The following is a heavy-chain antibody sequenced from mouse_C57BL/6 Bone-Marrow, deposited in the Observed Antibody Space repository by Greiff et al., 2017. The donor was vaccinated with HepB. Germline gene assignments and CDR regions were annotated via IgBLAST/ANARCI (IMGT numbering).Heavy chain of an antibody. CDR3: AREGSTVVFDY. CDR2: ISSGSSTI. CDR1: GFTFSDYG. J-gene: IGHJ2*01. Sequence: EVKVVESGGGLVQPGGSLKLSCAASGFTFSDYGMHWVRQAPEKGLEWVAYISSGSSTIYYADTVKGRFTISRDNAKNTLFLQMTSLRSEDTAMYYCAREGSTVVFDYWGQGTTLTVSS. V-gene: IGHV5-17*01. D-gene: IGHD1-1*01.